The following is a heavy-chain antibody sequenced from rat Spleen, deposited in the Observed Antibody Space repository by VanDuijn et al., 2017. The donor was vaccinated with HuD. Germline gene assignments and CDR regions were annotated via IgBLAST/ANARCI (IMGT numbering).Heavy chain of an antibody. CDR2: IWGDGNT. D-gene: IGHD1-2*01. CDR1: GFTFSDYG. Sequence: VELVESGGGLVQPGRSMKLSCAALGFTFSDYGMAWVRQAPEKGLEWMGVIWGDGNTNYNSALKSRLSISRDTSESQVYLKMNSLQTEDTATYYCARADISAISTDGIWGQGVMVTVSS. V-gene: IGHV2-13*01. CDR3: ARADISAISTDGI. J-gene: IGHJ2*01.